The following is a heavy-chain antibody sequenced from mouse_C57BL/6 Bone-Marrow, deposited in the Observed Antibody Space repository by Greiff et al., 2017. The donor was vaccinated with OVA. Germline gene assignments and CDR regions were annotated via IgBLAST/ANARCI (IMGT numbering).Heavy chain of an antibody. J-gene: IGHJ3*01. CDR3: ASLFAY. CDR1: GFTFSSYG. V-gene: IGHV5-6*01. Sequence: EVQLVESGGDLVKPGGSLKLSCAASGFTFSSYGMSWVRQTPDKRLEWVATISSGGSYTYYPDSVKGRFTISRDNAKNTLYLQMSSLKSEDTAMYYCASLFAYWGQGTLVTVSA. CDR2: ISSGGSYT.